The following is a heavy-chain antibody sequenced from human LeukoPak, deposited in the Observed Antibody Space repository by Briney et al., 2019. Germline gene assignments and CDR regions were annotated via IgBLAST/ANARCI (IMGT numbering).Heavy chain of an antibody. V-gene: IGHV3-21*01. CDR1: GFTFSSYS. Sequence: GGSLRLSCAASGFTFSSYSMNWVRQAPGKGLEWVSSISSSSGYTYYADSVKGRFTISRDNAKNSLYLQMNSLRAEDTAVYYCARGGYSSADYWGQGTLVTVSS. CDR2: ISSSSGYT. J-gene: IGHJ4*02. CDR3: ARGGYSSADY. D-gene: IGHD6-19*01.